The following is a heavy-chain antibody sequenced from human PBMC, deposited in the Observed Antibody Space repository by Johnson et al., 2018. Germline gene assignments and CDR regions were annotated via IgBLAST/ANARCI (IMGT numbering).Heavy chain of an antibody. CDR3: VRGEYSYGGSDYYYYMDV. J-gene: IGHJ6*03. CDR1: GYTFTSYD. Sequence: QVQLVESGAEVKKPGASVKVSCKASGYTFTSYDINWVRQATGQGLEWMGWMNPNSGNTGYAQKFQGRVTMTRNTSISTAYMELSSRGSEEPAVYYCVRGEYSYGGSDYYYYMDVWGKGTTVTVSS. D-gene: IGHD5-18*01. CDR2: MNPNSGNT. V-gene: IGHV1-8*01.